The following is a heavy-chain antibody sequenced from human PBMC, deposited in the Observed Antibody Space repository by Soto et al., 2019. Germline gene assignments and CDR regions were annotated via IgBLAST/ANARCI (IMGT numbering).Heavy chain of an antibody. Sequence: VQLMQSGAEVKQPGSSVKVSCKASGGTFSSHSINWVRQAPGQGLEWMGGIITLFGTANYAQNFQGRVTIPADQSTSTAYMELNSLRSDDTAVYYCAGEVGYGDFSAALLDWGQGTLVTVSS. J-gene: IGHJ4*02. V-gene: IGHV1-69*01. D-gene: IGHD4-17*01. CDR2: IITLFGTA. CDR3: AGEVGYGDFSAALLD. CDR1: GGTFSSHS.